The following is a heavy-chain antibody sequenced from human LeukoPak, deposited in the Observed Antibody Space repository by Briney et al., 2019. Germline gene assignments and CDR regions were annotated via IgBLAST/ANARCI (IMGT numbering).Heavy chain of an antibody. CDR1: GFTFSSYG. J-gene: IGHJ4*02. V-gene: IGHV3-33*01. Sequence: LSGRSLRLSCAASGFTFSSYGMHWVRQAPGKGLEWVAVIWYDGSNKYYADSVKGRFTISRDTSKNTLYLQMNSLRAEDTAVYYCARGEYYYDSSGYYTLDYWGQGTLVTVSS. CDR2: IWYDGSNK. D-gene: IGHD3-22*01. CDR3: ARGEYYYDSSGYYTLDY.